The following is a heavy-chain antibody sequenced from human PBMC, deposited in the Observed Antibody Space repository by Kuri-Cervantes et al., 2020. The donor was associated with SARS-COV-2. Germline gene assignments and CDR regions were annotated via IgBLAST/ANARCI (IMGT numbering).Heavy chain of an antibody. V-gene: IGHV1-8*01. CDR1: GYTFTSYD. D-gene: IGHD6-19*01. CDR2: MNPNSGNT. Sequence: ASVKVSCKASGYTFTSYDINWVRQATGQGLEWMGWMNPNSGNTGYAQKFQGRVTMTRNTSISTAYMELSSLGSEDTAVYYCASILPDSSGWYGYWGQGTLVTVSS. CDR3: ASILPDSSGWYGY. J-gene: IGHJ4*02.